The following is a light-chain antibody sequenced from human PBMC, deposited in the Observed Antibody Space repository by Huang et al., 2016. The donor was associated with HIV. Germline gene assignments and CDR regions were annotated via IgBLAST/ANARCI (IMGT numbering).Light chain of an antibody. CDR2: GAS. V-gene: IGKV3-20*01. CDR1: QAVSSDY. CDR3: QQYGNSASYT. Sequence: EVVLPQSPGPLSLSPGAGATLPCRASQAVSSDYFAWYQHKSGQAPRLLSYGASSRAAGIPDRFSGSGSGTDFTLTISRVEPEDFAVYYCQQYGNSASYTFGQGTKLEIK. J-gene: IGKJ2*01.